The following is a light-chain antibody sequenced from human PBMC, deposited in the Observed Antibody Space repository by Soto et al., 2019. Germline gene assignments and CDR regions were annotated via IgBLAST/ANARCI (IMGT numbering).Light chain of an antibody. J-gene: IGKJ1*01. Sequence: EIVLTQSPGTLSLSPGERATLSCRASQSVSNRYLAWYQQKPGQAPRLLIYGASSRATGIPDRFSGSGSGTDFTLTISRLGPEDFAVYYCQQYGSSPRTFGQGTKV. CDR2: GAS. CDR3: QQYGSSPRT. V-gene: IGKV3-20*01. CDR1: QSVSNRY.